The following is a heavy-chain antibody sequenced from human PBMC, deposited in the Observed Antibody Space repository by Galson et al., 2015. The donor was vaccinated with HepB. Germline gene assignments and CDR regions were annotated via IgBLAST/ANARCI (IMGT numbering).Heavy chain of an antibody. Sequence: SVKVSCKASGYTFTSYAMNWVRQAPGQGLEWMGWINTNTGNPTYAQGFTGRFVFSLDTSVSTAYLQISSLKAEDTAAYYCARGGWLRTELCDYWGQGTLVTVSS. CDR3: ARGGWLRTELCDY. CDR1: GYTFTSYA. CDR2: INTNTGNP. V-gene: IGHV7-4-1*02. D-gene: IGHD5-12*01. J-gene: IGHJ4*02.